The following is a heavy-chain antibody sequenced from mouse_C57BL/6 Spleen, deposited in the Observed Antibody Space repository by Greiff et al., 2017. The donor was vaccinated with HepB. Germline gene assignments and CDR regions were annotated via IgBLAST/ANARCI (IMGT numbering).Heavy chain of an antibody. V-gene: IGHV10-1*01. CDR3: VRQQTTPYYYAMDY. J-gene: IGHJ4*01. Sequence: EVQRVESGGGLVQPKGSLKLSCAASGFSFNTYAMNWVRQAPGKGLEWVARIRSKSNNYATYYADSVKDRFTISRDDSESMLYLQMNNLKTEDTAMYYGVRQQTTPYYYAMDYWGQGTSVTVSS. CDR2: IRSKSNNYAT. CDR1: GFSFNTYA. D-gene: IGHD1-1*01.